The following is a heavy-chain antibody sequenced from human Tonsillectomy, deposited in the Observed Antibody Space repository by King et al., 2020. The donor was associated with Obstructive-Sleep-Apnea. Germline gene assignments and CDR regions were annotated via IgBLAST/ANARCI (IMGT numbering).Heavy chain of an antibody. V-gene: IGHV5-51*01. CDR1: GYSFTSYW. Sequence: VQLVESGAAVKKPGESLKISCKGSGYSFTSYWIGWVRQMPGKGLEWMGIIYPGDSDTRYSPSFQGQVTISADKSISTAYLQGGSLKAPDTAMYYCATPYSSGLYYFDYWGQGTLVTVSS. D-gene: IGHD6-19*01. J-gene: IGHJ4*02. CDR2: IYPGDSDT. CDR3: ATPYSSGLYYFDY.